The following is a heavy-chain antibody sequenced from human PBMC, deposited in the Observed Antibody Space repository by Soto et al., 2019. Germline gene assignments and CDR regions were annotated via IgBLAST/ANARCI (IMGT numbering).Heavy chain of an antibody. V-gene: IGHV1-69*13. CDR1: GGTFSSYA. Sequence: ASVKVSCKASGGTFSSYAISWVRQAPGQGLEWMGGIIPIFGTANYAQKFQGRVTITADESTSTAYMELSSLRSEDTAVYYCARCDCGGDYPYYYYGMDVWGQGTTVTVSS. J-gene: IGHJ6*02. CDR3: ARCDCGGDYPYYYYGMDV. D-gene: IGHD2-21*02. CDR2: IIPIFGTA.